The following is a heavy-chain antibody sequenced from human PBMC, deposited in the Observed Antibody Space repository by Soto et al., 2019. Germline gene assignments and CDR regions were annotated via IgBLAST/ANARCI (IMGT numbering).Heavy chain of an antibody. V-gene: IGHV1-18*01. Sequence: ASVKVSCKSSGYPFTHYGITWVRQAPGRGLEWMGWISPFNGNTNYGQTLQGRVTLTTDTSTSTVYMELRSLRSDDTAVYYCARDQSFDRSYYYGIDFWGQGTTVTVSS. J-gene: IGHJ6*02. CDR3: ARDQSFDRSYYYGIDF. D-gene: IGHD3-22*01. CDR1: GYPFTHYG. CDR2: ISPFNGNT.